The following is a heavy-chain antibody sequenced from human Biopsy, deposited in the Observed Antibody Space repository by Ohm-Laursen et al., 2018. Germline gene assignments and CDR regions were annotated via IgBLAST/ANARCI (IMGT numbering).Heavy chain of an antibody. Sequence: LSCAASGFTFSNYAMSWVRQAPGKGLEWVSAISGSAGSTNYADSVKGRFTISRDNSKNTLYLQLNSLRAEDTALYYCAKINPSSIYYYYGMDVWGQGTTVTVSS. CDR3: AKINPSSIYYYYGMDV. CDR2: ISGSAGST. J-gene: IGHJ6*02. V-gene: IGHV3-23*01. CDR1: GFTFSNYA.